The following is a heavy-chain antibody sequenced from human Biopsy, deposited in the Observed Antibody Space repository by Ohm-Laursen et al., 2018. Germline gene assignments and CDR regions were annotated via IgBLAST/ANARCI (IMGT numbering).Heavy chain of an antibody. D-gene: IGHD3-3*01. Sequence: PSETLSLTCTVSGGPISDSTYHWGWIRQSPGKGLEWIGNIYYSGNTDYSPSLKSRVTISVDTSNNQFSLKLRSVTAADTAVYYCARQVDFWSGYVDYWGQGTLVAVSS. V-gene: IGHV4-39*01. CDR2: IYYSGNT. CDR1: GGPISDSTYH. J-gene: IGHJ4*02. CDR3: ARQVDFWSGYVDY.